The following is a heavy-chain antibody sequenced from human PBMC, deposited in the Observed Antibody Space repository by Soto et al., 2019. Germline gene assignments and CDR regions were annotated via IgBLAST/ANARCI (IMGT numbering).Heavy chain of an antibody. J-gene: IGHJ4*02. D-gene: IGHD5-18*01. CDR2: IYPDDSDT. V-gene: IGHV5-51*01. CDR3: ARQGKYNYGSNDF. Sequence: VESLKISCNGSGYSFTSYWIGWVRQLPWKGLEWMGIIYPDDSDTRYSPSFQGQVIMSADKSISTAYLQWSSLKASDTAMYYCARQGKYNYGSNDFWGQGTLVTVSS. CDR1: GYSFTSYW.